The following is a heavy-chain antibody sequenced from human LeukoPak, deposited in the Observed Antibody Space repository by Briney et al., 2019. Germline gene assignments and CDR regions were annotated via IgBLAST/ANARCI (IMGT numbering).Heavy chain of an antibody. Sequence: SETLSLTCTVSGGSISSYYWSWIRQPPGKGLEWIGYIYYSGSTNYNPSLKSRVTISVDTSKNQFSLKLSSATAADTAVYYCARVSSGFVVAATGWFDYWGQGTLVTVSS. J-gene: IGHJ4*02. CDR1: GGSISSYY. CDR2: IYYSGST. V-gene: IGHV4-59*01. CDR3: ARVSSGFVVAATGWFDY. D-gene: IGHD2-15*01.